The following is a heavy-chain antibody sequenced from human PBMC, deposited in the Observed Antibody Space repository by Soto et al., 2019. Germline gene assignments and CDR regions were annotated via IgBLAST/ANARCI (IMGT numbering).Heavy chain of an antibody. D-gene: IGHD3-10*01. V-gene: IGHV4-30-2*05. CDR3: AILPDYGSGSSGMVV. CDR2: IYHSGST. J-gene: IGHJ6*02. CDR1: GGSISSGGYS. Sequence: SSETLSLTCAVSGGSISSGGYSWSWIRQPPGKGLEWIGYIYHSGSTYYNPSLKSRVTISVDTSKNQFSLKLTFVTAADTAVYYCAILPDYGSGSSGMVVWGQGTTVTVSS.